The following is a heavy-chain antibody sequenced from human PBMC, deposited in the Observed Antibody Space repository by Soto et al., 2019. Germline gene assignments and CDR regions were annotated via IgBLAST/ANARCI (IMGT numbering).Heavy chain of an antibody. D-gene: IGHD3-3*01. CDR2: INHSGST. J-gene: IGHJ4*02. CDR3: ARGRYDFWSGYPEYYFDY. Sequence: SETLSLTCAVYGGSFSGYYWSWIRQPPGKGLEWIGEINHSGSTNYNPSLKSRVTISVDTSKNQFSLKLSSVTAADTAVYYCARGRYDFWSGYPEYYFDYWGQGTLVTVSS. CDR1: GGSFSGYY. V-gene: IGHV4-34*01.